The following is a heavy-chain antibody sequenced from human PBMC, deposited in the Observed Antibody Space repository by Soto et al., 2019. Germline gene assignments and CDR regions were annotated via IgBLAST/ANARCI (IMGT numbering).Heavy chain of an antibody. D-gene: IGHD6-6*01. V-gene: IGHV1-8*01. Sequence: GASVKVSCKASGYTFTSYDINWVRQATGQGLEWMGWMNPNSGNTGYAQKFQGRVTMTRNTSISTAYMELSSLRSEDTAVYYCARGGLSSRKTLLGYWGQGTLVTVSS. CDR3: ARGGLSSRKTLLGY. J-gene: IGHJ4*02. CDR2: MNPNSGNT. CDR1: GYTFTSYD.